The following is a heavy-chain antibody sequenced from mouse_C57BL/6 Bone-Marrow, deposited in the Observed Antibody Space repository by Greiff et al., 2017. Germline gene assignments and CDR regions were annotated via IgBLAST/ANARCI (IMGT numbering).Heavy chain of an antibody. V-gene: IGHV1-9*01. D-gene: IGHD1-1*01. CDR1: GYTFTGYW. CDR2: ILPGSGST. Sequence: VQLQQSGAELMKPGASVKLSCKATGYTFTGYWIEWVKQRPGHGLEWIGEILPGSGSTNYTEKFKGKATFTAATSSNTAYMQLSSLTTEDSAIYYCARSRYGISFAYWGQGTLVTVSA. J-gene: IGHJ3*01. CDR3: ARSRYGISFAY.